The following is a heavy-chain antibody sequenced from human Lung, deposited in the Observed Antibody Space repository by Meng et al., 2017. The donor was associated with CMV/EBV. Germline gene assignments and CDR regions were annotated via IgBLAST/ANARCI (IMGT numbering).Heavy chain of an antibody. Sequence: TXSLTXXVYGGSFSGYYWTWIRQPPRKGLEWIGEIDHSGSTNYNPSLKSRVTISVDTSKSQFSLRLSSVTAADTAIYYCARGGGYCSGTSCYNDYWGQGXLVXVSS. V-gene: IGHV4-34*01. D-gene: IGHD2-2*02. CDR3: ARGGGYCSGTSCYNDY. CDR2: IDHSGST. CDR1: GGSFSGYY. J-gene: IGHJ4*02.